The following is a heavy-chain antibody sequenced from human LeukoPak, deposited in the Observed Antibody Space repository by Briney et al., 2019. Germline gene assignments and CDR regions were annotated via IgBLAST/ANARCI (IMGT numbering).Heavy chain of an antibody. V-gene: IGHV1-18*01. CDR3: ARVPSVAVAGTFDY. CDR2: ISAYNGNT. J-gene: IGHJ4*02. D-gene: IGHD6-19*01. CDR1: GYTFTSYG. Sequence: EASVKVSCTASGYTFTSYGISWVRQAPGQGLEWMGWISAYNGNTNYAQKLQGRVTMTTDTSTSTAYMELRSLRSDDTAVYYCARVPSVAVAGTFDYWGQGTLVTVSS.